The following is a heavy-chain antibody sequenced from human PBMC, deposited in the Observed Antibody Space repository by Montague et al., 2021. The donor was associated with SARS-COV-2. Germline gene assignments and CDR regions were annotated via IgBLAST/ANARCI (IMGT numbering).Heavy chain of an antibody. Sequence: SRRLSFSSSFFPFRPPSLRWVRQAPGKGLEWISVIYSGGDTYYADSVKGRFTISRDNSKNTLYLQMNSLRAEDTAVYYCARGGGLRNYGMDVWGQGTTVTVSS. V-gene: IGHV3-53*01. D-gene: IGHD2-15*01. CDR1: FFPFRPPS. CDR2: IYSGGDT. CDR3: ARGGGLRNYGMDV. J-gene: IGHJ6*02.